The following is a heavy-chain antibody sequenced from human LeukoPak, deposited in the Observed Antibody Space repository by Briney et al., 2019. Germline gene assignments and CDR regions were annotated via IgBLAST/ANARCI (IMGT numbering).Heavy chain of an antibody. Sequence: GASVKVSCKASGYTFTGYYMHWVRQAPGQGLEWMGWINPNSGGTNYAQKFQGRVTMTRDTSISTAYMELSRLRSDDTAVYYCARRREYTYGPYYFDYWGQGTLVTVSS. V-gene: IGHV1-2*02. CDR2: INPNSGGT. D-gene: IGHD5-18*01. CDR3: ARRREYTYGPYYFDY. CDR1: GYTFTGYY. J-gene: IGHJ4*02.